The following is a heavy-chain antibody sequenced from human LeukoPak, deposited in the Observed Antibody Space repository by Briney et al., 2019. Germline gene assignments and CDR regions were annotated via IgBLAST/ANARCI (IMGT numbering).Heavy chain of an antibody. Sequence: GGSLRLSCAASGFTFSSYSMNWVRQAPGKGLEWVSAISGSGGSTYYADSVKGRFTISRDNSKNTLYLQMNSLRAEDTAVYYCAKDGEVVVVAATGTYFDYWGQGTLVTVSS. CDR1: GFTFSSYS. CDR2: ISGSGGST. V-gene: IGHV3-23*01. CDR3: AKDGEVVVVAATGTYFDY. J-gene: IGHJ4*02. D-gene: IGHD2-15*01.